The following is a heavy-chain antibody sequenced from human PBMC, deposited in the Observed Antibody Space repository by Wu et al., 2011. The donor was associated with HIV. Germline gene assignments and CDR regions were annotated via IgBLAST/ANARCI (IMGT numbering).Heavy chain of an antibody. J-gene: IGHJ4*02. CDR2: IIPIFGTA. D-gene: IGHD3-10*01. Sequence: QVQLVQSGAEVKKPGSSVKVSCKASGGTFSSYAISWVRQAPGQGLEWMGGIIPIFGTANYAQKFQGRVTITTDESTSTAYMELSSLRSEDTAVYYCARGGTGGRDILWFGELNYWGQGTLVTVS. V-gene: IGHV1-69*05. CDR1: GGTFSSYA. CDR3: ARGGTGGRDILWFGELNY.